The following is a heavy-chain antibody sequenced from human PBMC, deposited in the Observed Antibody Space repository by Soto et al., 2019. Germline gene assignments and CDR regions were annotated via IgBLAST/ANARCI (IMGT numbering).Heavy chain of an antibody. D-gene: IGHD2-2*01. V-gene: IGHV3-53*04. Sequence: GGSLRLSCAASGFTVSSNYMSWVRQAPGKGLEWVSVIYSGGSTYYADSVKGRFTISRHNSKNTLYLQMNSLRAEDTAVYYCARDLPFFADVVPAADYSSEQLRYMDVWGKGTTVTVSS. CDR2: IYSGGST. CDR1: GFTVSSNY. CDR3: ARDLPFFADVVPAADYSSEQLRYMDV. J-gene: IGHJ6*03.